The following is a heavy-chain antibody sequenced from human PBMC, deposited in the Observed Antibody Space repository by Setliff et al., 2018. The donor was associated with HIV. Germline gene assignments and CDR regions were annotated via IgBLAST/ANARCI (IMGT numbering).Heavy chain of an antibody. CDR3: ARRLNYYGSGNYPGAFDI. CDR2: IHYSGRT. CDR1: GDSISSGGFY. Sequence: SETLSLTCTVSGDSISSGGFYCNWFRQYPEKGLEWIGWIHYSGRTNFNPSLRSRATISFDTSKNQFSLNLTSVTAADTAVYYCARRLNYYGSGNYPGAFDIWGQGTMVTVSS. J-gene: IGHJ3*02. V-gene: IGHV4-31*03. D-gene: IGHD3-10*01.